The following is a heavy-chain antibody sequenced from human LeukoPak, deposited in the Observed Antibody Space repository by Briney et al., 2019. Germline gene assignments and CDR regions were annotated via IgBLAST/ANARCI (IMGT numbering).Heavy chain of an antibody. CDR2: ISAYNGKT. CDR3: GRERLLGFSYGPLEY. Sequence: ASVKVSCKASGYTFSNFAFSWVRQAPGQGLEWMGWISAYNGKTDYAQKFQGRVTMTTDTSTSTAFMELRSLKSDDTAVYYCGRERLLGFSYGPLEYWGQGSLVTVSS. D-gene: IGHD5-18*01. CDR1: GYTFSNFA. J-gene: IGHJ4*02. V-gene: IGHV1-18*01.